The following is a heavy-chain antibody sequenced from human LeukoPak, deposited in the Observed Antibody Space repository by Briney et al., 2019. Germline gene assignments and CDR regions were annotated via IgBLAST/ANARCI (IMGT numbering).Heavy chain of an antibody. V-gene: IGHV3-15*01. Sequence: PGGSLRLSCAASGFTFSNAWMSWVRQAPGKGLEWVGRIKSKTDGGTTDYAAPVKGRFTISRDDSKNTLYLQMNSLKTEDTAVYYCTTDISESPQFDIWGQGTMVTVSS. CDR2: IKSKTDGGTT. CDR1: GFTFSNAW. J-gene: IGHJ3*02. D-gene: IGHD1-14*01. CDR3: TTDISESPQFDI.